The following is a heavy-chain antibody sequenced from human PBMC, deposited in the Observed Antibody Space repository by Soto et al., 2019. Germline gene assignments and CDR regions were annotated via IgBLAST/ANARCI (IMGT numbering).Heavy chain of an antibody. D-gene: IGHD5-12*01. CDR3: ARAESDYDLPFYFDN. CDR2: TYYRSKWYN. Sequence: PSQTLSLTCAISGDSVSSNSAAWNWIRECPSRGLEWLGRTYYRSKWYNDYAVSVKSRITINPDTSKNQFSLQLNSVTPEDTAVYYCARAESDYDLPFYFDNWGKGTLFTVPS. V-gene: IGHV6-1*01. CDR1: GDSVSSNSAA. J-gene: IGHJ4*02.